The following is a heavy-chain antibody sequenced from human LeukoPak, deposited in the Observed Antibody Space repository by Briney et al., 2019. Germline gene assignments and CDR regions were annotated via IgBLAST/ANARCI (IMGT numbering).Heavy chain of an antibody. V-gene: IGHV4-4*07. J-gene: IGHJ4*02. CDR3: ASMSQPSGSFDL. CDR2: FHITGST. CDR1: GDSISSYY. Sequence: SETLPLTCTVSGDSISSYYWSWIRQPAGKGLEWIGRFHITGSTTYNPSLKSRVSISVDTSRNQFSLNLRSVTAADTAVYYCASMSQPSGSFDLWGQGTLVTVSS. D-gene: IGHD3-10*01.